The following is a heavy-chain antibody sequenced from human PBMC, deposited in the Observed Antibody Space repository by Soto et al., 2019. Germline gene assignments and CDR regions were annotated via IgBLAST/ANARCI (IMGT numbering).Heavy chain of an antibody. J-gene: IGHJ4*02. CDR3: ARQSAAAGDY. CDR2: MNPNSGNT. D-gene: IGHD6-13*01. Sequence: ASVKVSCKASGYTFTSYDINWVRQATGQGLEWMGWMNPNSGNTGYAQKFQGRVTMTRNTSISTAYMELSSLKASDSAIYYCARQSAAAGDYWGQGTLVTVSS. CDR1: GYTFTSYD. V-gene: IGHV1-8*01.